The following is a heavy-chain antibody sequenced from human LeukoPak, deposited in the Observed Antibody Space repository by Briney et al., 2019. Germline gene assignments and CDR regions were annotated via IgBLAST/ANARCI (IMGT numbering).Heavy chain of an antibody. Sequence: PSETLSLTCTVSGGSISSSSYYWGWIRQPPGKGLEWIGSIYYSGSTYYNPSLKSRVTISVDTSKNQFSLKLSSVTAADTAVYYCAITSGYSVDYWGQGTLVTVSS. CDR2: IYYSGST. CDR1: GGSISSSSYY. V-gene: IGHV4-39*01. D-gene: IGHD3-22*01. CDR3: AITSGYSVDY. J-gene: IGHJ4*02.